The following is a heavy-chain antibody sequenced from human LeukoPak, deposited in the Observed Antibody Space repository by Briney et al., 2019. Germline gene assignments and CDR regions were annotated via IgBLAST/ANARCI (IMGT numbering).Heavy chain of an antibody. V-gene: IGHV3-15*01. D-gene: IGHD2-15*01. CDR2: IKSKTDGGTK. Sequence: PGGSLRLSCAASGFTFSNAWMSWVRQAPGKGLEWVGRIKSKTDGGTKDYAAPVKGRFTISSDDSKNTLYLQINSLKNEDTAVYYCTTDKGYCSGGSCSDIDYWGQGTLVTVSS. CDR3: TTDKGYCSGGSCSDIDY. J-gene: IGHJ4*02. CDR1: GFTFSNAW.